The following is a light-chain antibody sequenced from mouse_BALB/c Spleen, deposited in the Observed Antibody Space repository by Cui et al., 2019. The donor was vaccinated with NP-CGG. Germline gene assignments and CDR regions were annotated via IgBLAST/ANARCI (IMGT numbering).Light chain of an antibody. V-gene: IGLV1*01. CDR1: TGAVTTSNY. J-gene: IGLJ1*01. CDR3: ALWYSNHWV. CDR2: GTN. Sequence: QAVVTHESALTTSPGETVTLTCRSSTGAVTTSNYANWVQEKPDHLFTGLIGGTNNRAPGVPARFSGSLIGDKAALTITGAQTEDEAIYFCALWYSNHWVFGGGTKLTAL.